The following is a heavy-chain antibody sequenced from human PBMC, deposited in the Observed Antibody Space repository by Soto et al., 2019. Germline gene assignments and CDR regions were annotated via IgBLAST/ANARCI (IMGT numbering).Heavy chain of an antibody. V-gene: IGHV1-69*02. CDR2: IIPILGIA. Sequence: GASVKVSCKASGGTFSIYTISWVRQAPGQGLEWMGRIIPILGIANYAQKFQGRVTITADKSTSTAYMELSSLRSEDTAVYYCARGAAAGPFDYWGQGTLVTVSS. CDR3: ARGAAAGPFDY. CDR1: GGTFSIYT. J-gene: IGHJ4*02. D-gene: IGHD6-13*01.